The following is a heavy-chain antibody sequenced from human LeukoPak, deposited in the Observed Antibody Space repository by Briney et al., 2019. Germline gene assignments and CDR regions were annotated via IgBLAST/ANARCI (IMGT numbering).Heavy chain of an antibody. V-gene: IGHV4-34*09. CDR1: SGSFSGYY. CDR2: INHSGST. J-gene: IGHJ4*02. Sequence: SETLSLTCAVYSGSFSGYYWSWIRQPPGKGLEWIGEINHSGSTYYNPSLKSRVTISADTSKNQFSLNLSSVTAADTAVYYCARDLNYGGNSGFDYWGQGTLVTVSS. CDR3: ARDLNYGGNSGFDY. D-gene: IGHD4-23*01.